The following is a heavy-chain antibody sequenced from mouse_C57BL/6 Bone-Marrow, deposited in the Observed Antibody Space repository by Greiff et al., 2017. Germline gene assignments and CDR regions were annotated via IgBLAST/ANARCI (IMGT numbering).Heavy chain of an antibody. J-gene: IGHJ2*01. Sequence: VQLLESGAELVRPGASVTLSCKASGYTFTDYEMHWVKQTPVHGLEWIGAIAPETGGTAYAPTFKGKAILSADKSSSTAYLERRSLTSEDAAVXYCTRPLYYDNYWGQGTTLTVSS. CDR1: GYTFTDYE. CDR3: TRPLYYDNY. D-gene: IGHD2-4*01. CDR2: IAPETGGT. V-gene: IGHV1-15*01.